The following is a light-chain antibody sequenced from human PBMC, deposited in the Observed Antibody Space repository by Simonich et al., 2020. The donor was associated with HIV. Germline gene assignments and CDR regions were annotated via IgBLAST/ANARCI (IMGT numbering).Light chain of an antibody. CDR1: QNILSSSNNKNY. Sequence: DIMMTQYPDSLAVSLGERATINCKSTQNILSSSNNKNYLTWYQHKPGQPPKLLISWASTRESGVPDRVSGSVSGTDFTLTISSLQAEDVAVYYCQQYYSAPTFGQGTKLEIK. V-gene: IGKV4-1*01. CDR2: WAS. J-gene: IGKJ2*01. CDR3: QQYYSAPT.